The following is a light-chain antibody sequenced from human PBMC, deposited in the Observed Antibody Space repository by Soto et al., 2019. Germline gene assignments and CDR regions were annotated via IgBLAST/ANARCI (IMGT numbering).Light chain of an antibody. Sequence: EIIMTQSPATLSVSPGERVTLSCRASQSISGNLAWYQHKPDQAPRLLISGASARATGFPARFSGSGSGTEFTLAISSLQSEDFAVYYCQQYNNWPGTFGQGTKVEIK. J-gene: IGKJ1*01. V-gene: IGKV3-15*01. CDR3: QQYNNWPGT. CDR1: QSISGN. CDR2: GAS.